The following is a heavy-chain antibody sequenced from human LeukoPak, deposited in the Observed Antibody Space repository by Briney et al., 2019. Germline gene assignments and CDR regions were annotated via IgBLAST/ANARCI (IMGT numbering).Heavy chain of an antibody. D-gene: IGHD6-6*01. CDR3: ARGLGARASPFDY. CDR1: GVSISSNNW. J-gene: IGHJ4*02. V-gene: IGHV4-4*02. CDR2: INHSGST. Sequence: SGTLSLTCAVSGVSISSNNWWSWVRQSPGKGLEWIGEINHSGSTNYNPSLKSRVTISVDTSKNQFSLKLSSVTAADTAVYYCARGLGARASPFDYWGQGTLVTVSS.